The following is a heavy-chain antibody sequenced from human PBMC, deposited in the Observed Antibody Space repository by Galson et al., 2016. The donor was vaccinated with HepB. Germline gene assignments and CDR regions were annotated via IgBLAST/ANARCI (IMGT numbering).Heavy chain of an antibody. V-gene: IGHV3-72*01. Sequence: SLRLSCAASGFTFSDHYMDWVRQAPGKGLEWLGHSRNKPKSYTVEYAASVRGRFTISRDDSKNSLYLQLNSLKTEDTAVYYCTRDARVVVTSGQTYYHYSGMDVWGQGTTVTVSS. J-gene: IGHJ6*02. CDR1: GFTFSDHY. D-gene: IGHD2-21*02. CDR3: TRDARVVVTSGQTYYHYSGMDV. CDR2: SRNKPKSYTV.